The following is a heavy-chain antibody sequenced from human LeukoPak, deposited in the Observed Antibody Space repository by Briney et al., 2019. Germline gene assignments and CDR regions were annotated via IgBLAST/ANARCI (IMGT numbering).Heavy chain of an antibody. Sequence: ASVKVSCKASGYTFTGYYMHWVRQAPGQGLEWMGRINPNSGGTNHAQKFQGRVTMTRDTSISTAYMELSRLRSDDTAVYYCARPTRVGPGSNWFDPWGQGTLVTVSS. CDR3: ARPTRVGPGSNWFDP. CDR2: INPNSGGT. CDR1: GYTFTGYY. V-gene: IGHV1-2*06. J-gene: IGHJ5*02. D-gene: IGHD3-10*01.